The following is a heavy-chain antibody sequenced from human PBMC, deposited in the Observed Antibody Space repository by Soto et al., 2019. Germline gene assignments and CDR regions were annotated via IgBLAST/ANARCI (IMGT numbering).Heavy chain of an antibody. J-gene: IGHJ6*03. CDR2: MNPNSGNT. Sequence: QVPLVQSGAEVKKPGASVKVSCKASGYTFTSYDINWVRQATGQGLEWMGWMNPNSGNTGYAQKFQGRVTMTRNTSISTAYMELRSLRSEETAVYYCARGYCSSTSCYADYYYYMDVWGKGTTVTVSS. CDR3: ARGYCSSTSCYADYYYYMDV. D-gene: IGHD2-2*01. V-gene: IGHV1-8*01. CDR1: GYTFTSYD.